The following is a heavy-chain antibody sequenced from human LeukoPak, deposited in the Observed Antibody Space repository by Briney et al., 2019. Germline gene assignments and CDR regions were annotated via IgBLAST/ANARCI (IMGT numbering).Heavy chain of an antibody. D-gene: IGHD6-19*01. V-gene: IGHV3-23*01. CDR3: AKGSHSSGWYEWGAFDI. CDR2: LSESGGST. Sequence: GGSLRLSCAASGFTFSSYYMSWVRQAPGKGLEWLHLLSESGGSTYSADSVKGRFTISRDNSKNTLYLQMNSLRAEDTAVYDCAKGSHSSGWYEWGAFDIWGQGTMVTVSS. J-gene: IGHJ3*02. CDR1: GFTFSSYY.